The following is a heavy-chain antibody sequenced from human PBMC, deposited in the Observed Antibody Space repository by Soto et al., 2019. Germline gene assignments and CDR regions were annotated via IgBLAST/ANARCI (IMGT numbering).Heavy chain of an antibody. V-gene: IGHV1-24*01. D-gene: IGHD6-13*01. Sequence: ASVKVSCKVSGYTLTELSMHWVRQAPGKGLEWMGGLDPEDGETIYAQKSQGRVTMTEDTSTDTAYMELSSLRSEDTAVYYCATPIAAAGSFDYWGQGTLVTVSS. CDR3: ATPIAAAGSFDY. CDR2: LDPEDGET. J-gene: IGHJ4*02. CDR1: GYTLTELS.